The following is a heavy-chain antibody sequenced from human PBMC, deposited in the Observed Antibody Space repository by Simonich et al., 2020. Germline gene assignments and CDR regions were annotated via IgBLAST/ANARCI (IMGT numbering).Heavy chain of an antibody. J-gene: IGHJ2*01. Sequence: EVQLVESGGGLVQPGGSLRLSCAASGFTFSSYWMSWVRQAPRKGREGVANIKQDGSEKYYVDSVKGRFTISRDNAKNSLYLQMNSLRAEDTAVYYCAREYSSSSDPYWYFDLWGRGTLVTVSS. V-gene: IGHV3-7*01. D-gene: IGHD6-6*01. CDR1: GFTFSSYW. CDR3: AREYSSSSDPYWYFDL. CDR2: IKQDGSEK.